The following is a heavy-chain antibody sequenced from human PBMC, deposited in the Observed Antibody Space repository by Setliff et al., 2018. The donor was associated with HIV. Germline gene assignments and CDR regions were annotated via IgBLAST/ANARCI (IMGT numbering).Heavy chain of an antibody. CDR3: AKDWLGRGWKPPYAFDI. CDR2: IRRKAYGGTT. V-gene: IGHV3-49*04. J-gene: IGHJ3*02. D-gene: IGHD1-1*01. Sequence: GESLKISCTTSGFTFGDYAMSWVRQAPGKGLEWVGFIRRKAYGGTTEYAASVKGSFTISRDDSKSIAYLQMNSLRAEDTAVYYCAKDWLGRGWKPPYAFDIWGQGTMVTVS. CDR1: GFTFGDYA.